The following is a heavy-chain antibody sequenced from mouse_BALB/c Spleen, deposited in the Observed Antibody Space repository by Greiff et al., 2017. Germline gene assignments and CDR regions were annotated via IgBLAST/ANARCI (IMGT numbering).Heavy chain of an antibody. Sequence: EVQLQQSGAELVRSGASVKLSCTASGFNIKDYYIHWVKQRPEQGLEWIGWIDPENGDTEYAPKFQGKATMTADTSSNTAYLQLSSLTSEDTAVYYCNAPSTGVDYWGQGTSVTVSS. J-gene: IGHJ4*01. CDR2: IDPENGDT. V-gene: IGHV14-4*02. CDR3: NAPSTGVDY. CDR1: GFNIKDYY.